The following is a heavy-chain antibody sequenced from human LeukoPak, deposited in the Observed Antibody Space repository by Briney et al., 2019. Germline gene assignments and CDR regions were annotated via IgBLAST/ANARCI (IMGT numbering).Heavy chain of an antibody. J-gene: IGHJ5*02. CDR2: ISYDGRNK. V-gene: IGHV3-30*04. CDR3: ARVASAQLWYNWFDP. D-gene: IGHD5-18*01. CDR1: GFTFGSYA. Sequence: PGGSLRLSCAASGFTFGSYAMHWVRRAPGEGLEWVAFISYDGRNKYHADSVKGRFTISRDNSKITLYLQMNSLRAEDTAVYYCARVASAQLWYNWFDPWGQGTQVTVSS.